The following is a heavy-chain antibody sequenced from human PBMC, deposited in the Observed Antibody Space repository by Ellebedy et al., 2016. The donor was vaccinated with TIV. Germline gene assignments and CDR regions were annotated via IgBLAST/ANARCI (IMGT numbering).Heavy chain of an antibody. CDR1: GFSFSSYS. Sequence: GESLKISXAASGFSFSSYSMHWVRQAPGKGLVWVSRIHSDGRTTNSADSVKGRFTISRDNAKNTLYLQMTSLRAEDTAVYYCVYSTGYNLFAFWGQGTLVTVSS. J-gene: IGHJ4*02. D-gene: IGHD3-22*01. V-gene: IGHV3-74*01. CDR3: VYSTGYNLFAF. CDR2: IHSDGRTT.